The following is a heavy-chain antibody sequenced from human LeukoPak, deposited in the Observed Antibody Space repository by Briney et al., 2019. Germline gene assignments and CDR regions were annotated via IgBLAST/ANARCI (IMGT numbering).Heavy chain of an antibody. V-gene: IGHV1-2*02. J-gene: IGHJ4*02. CDR3: ARSSGYSYGP. CDR1: GYAFSSYY. Sequence: ASVKVSCKTSGYAFSSYYIHWVRRAPGQGLECMGWINPNSGGTNYAQKFQGRVTMTRDTSISTAYMELSRLRSDDTAVYYCARSSGYSYGPWGQGTLVTVSS. D-gene: IGHD5-18*01. CDR2: INPNSGGT.